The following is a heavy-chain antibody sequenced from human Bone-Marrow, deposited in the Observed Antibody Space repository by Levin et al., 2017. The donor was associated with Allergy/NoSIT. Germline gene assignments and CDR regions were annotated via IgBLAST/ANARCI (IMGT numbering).Heavy chain of an antibody. J-gene: IGHJ3*02. CDR2: IHHSGIT. D-gene: IGHD3-10*01. CDR3: ARIRHGFLPFDAFES. V-gene: IGHV4-34*01. CDR1: GGSFSGYY. Sequence: SETLSLTCAVSGGSFSGYYWSWIRQPPGKGLEWIGEIHHSGITNYNPSLKSRVTISGDTSRNQFSLRLTSVTAADTAIYYCARIRHGFLPFDAFESWGQGTMVSVSS.